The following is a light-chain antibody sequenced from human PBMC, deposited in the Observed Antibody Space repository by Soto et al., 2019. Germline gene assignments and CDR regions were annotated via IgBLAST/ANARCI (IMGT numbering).Light chain of an antibody. V-gene: IGKV4-1*01. J-gene: IGKJ1*01. CDR2: WAS. CDR3: QQYYSSPPWT. CDR1: QNVLYSSNNKNY. Sequence: DIVMTQSPDSLAVSLGERATINCKSSQNVLYSSNNKNYLAWYQQKPGQSPKLLIYWASTRESGVPDRFSGSGSGTDFPLTISSLQAEDVAVYYCQQYYSSPPWTFGQGTKVEIK.